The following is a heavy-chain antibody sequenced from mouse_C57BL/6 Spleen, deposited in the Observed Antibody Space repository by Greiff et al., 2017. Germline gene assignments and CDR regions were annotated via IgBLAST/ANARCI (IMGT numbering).Heavy chain of an antibody. V-gene: IGHV1-18*01. J-gene: IGHJ3*01. CDR2: INPNNGGT. CDR3: ATDNWDPWFGY. D-gene: IGHD4-1*01. CDR1: GYTFTDYN. Sequence: VHVKQSGPELVKPGASVKIPCKASGYTFTDYNMDWVKQSHGKSLAWIGDINPNNGGTIYNQKFKGKATLTVDKSSSTAYMELRSLTSEDTAVYYCATDNWDPWFGYWGQGTLVTVAA.